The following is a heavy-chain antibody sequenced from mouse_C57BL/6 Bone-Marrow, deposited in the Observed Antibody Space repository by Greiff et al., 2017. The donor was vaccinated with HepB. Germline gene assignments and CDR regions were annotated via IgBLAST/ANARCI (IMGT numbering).Heavy chain of an antibody. CDR1: GFTFSSYA. CDR3: TRDRSNYPNAMDY. CDR2: ISSGGDYI. J-gene: IGHJ4*01. D-gene: IGHD2-5*01. Sequence: EVKLVESGEGLVKPGGSLKLSCAASGFTFSSYAMSWVRQTPEKRLEWVAYISSGGDYIYYADTVKGRFTISRDNARNTLYLQMSSLKSEDTAMYYCTRDRSNYPNAMDYWGQGTSVTVSS. V-gene: IGHV5-9-1*02.